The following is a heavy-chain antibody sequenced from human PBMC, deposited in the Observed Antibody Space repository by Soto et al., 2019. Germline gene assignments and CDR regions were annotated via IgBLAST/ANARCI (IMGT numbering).Heavy chain of an antibody. V-gene: IGHV3-30*18. J-gene: IGHJ4*02. CDR3: AKDGSRNFDY. Sequence: QVQLVESGGGVVQPGRSLRLSCAASGFTFSHYAMHWVRQAPGKGLEWVALMSYDGSNEYYADSVKGRFTISRDNSKKTLYLQMNSLGAEDTAVYYGAKDGSRNFDYWGQGTLVTVSS. CDR1: GFTFSHYA. D-gene: IGHD1-26*01. CDR2: MSYDGSNE.